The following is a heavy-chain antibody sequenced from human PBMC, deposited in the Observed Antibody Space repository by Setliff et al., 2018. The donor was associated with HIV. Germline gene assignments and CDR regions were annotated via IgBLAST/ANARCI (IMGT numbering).Heavy chain of an antibody. CDR1: GASISSDT. CDR2: IYNSEMI. V-gene: IGHV4-59*01. CDR3: ARGGGYSYGYDTVYYFDY. J-gene: IGHJ4*02. Sequence: PSETLSLTCIVSGASISSDTWSWIRQPPGKGLQWIGFIYNSEMINYNPSLKSRVSMSLDTSKNQFSLKLTSVTAADTAVYYCARGGGYSYGYDTVYYFDYWGQGTLVTVSS. D-gene: IGHD5-18*01.